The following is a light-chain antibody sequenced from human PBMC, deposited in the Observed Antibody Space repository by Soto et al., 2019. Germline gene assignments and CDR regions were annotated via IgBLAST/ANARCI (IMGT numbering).Light chain of an antibody. CDR1: QNIHTW. CDR2: AAS. CDR3: QQHESYPRT. V-gene: IGKV1-5*03. J-gene: IGKJ1*01. Sequence: DIQMTQSPSTLSASVDDRVTITCRASQNIHTWLAWYQHKPGKAPSLLIYAASSLESGVPSRFSGSGPGTEFTLTISSLQPDDFATYYCQQHESYPRTFGQGTKVEMK.